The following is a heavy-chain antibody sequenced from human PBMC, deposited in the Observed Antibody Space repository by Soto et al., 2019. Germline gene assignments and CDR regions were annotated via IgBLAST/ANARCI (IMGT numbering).Heavy chain of an antibody. CDR2: ISAHTGSS. V-gene: IGHV1-18*01. CDR1: GYTFTSSG. Sequence: ASVKVSCNASGYTFTSSGMSWVRQAPGQGLEWMGWISAHTGSSEYAQRFQGRVTMTTDRSTSTAYMELRSLRSDDTAVYYCARGRSTSCYTCKDGWDYYYGMDVWGQGTTVTVSS. J-gene: IGHJ6*02. CDR3: ARGRSTSCYTCKDGWDYYYGMDV. D-gene: IGHD2-2*02.